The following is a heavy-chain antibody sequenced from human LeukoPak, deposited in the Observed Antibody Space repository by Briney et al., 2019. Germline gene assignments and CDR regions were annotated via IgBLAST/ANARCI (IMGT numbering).Heavy chain of an antibody. D-gene: IGHD3-9*01. Sequence: PGGSLRLSCAASGFTFSSYGMNWVRQAPGKGLEWVSSISSSSSYIYYADSVEGRFTISRDNAKNSLYLQMNSLRAEDTAVYYCARDSPRYFDWLSQDDYWGQGTLVTVSS. CDR1: GFTFSSYG. CDR3: ARDSPRYFDWLSQDDY. J-gene: IGHJ4*02. V-gene: IGHV3-21*01. CDR2: ISSSSSYI.